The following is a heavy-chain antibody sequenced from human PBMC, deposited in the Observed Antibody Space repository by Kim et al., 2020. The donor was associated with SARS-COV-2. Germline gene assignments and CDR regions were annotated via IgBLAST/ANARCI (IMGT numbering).Heavy chain of an antibody. V-gene: IGHV3-23*01. CDR3: VSGYYDSSGNYHGYFDL. CDR1: ELTFTTYV. D-gene: IGHD3-22*01. Sequence: GGSLRLSCAASELTFTTYVMNWVRQAPGKGLEWVSSITGSGGTTYYADSVKGQFTISRDNSENTLYLQMNDLRVEDTAMYYCVSGYYDSSGNYHGYFDLWGRGTLVTVSS. CDR2: ITGSGGTT. J-gene: IGHJ2*01.